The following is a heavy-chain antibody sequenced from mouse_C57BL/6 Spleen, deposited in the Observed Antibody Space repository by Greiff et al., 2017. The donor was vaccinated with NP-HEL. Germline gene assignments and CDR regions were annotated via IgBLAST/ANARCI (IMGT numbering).Heavy chain of an antibody. Sequence: QVQLQQPGAELVKPGASVKLSCKASGYTFTSYWMHWVKQRPGQGLEWIGMIHPNSGSTNYNEKFKSKATLTVDKSSSTADMQLSSLTSEDSAVYYCARGYYGSSYLDYWGQSTTLTVSS. J-gene: IGHJ2*01. V-gene: IGHV1-64*01. CDR1: GYTFTSYW. CDR3: ARGYYGSSYLDY. CDR2: IHPNSGST. D-gene: IGHD1-1*01.